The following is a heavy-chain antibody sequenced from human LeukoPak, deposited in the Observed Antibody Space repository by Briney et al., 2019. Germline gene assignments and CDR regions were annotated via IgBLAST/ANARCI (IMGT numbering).Heavy chain of an antibody. D-gene: IGHD4/OR15-4a*01. CDR3: ARGRTMDGSTPPFEI. CDR1: GYTFTNYY. CDR2: IDPNTGDT. J-gene: IGHJ3*02. V-gene: IGHV1-2*02. Sequence: ASVKVSCKASGYTFTNYYMHWVRQAPGQGLEWMGWIDPNTGDTNYSQNIQGRATMTRDTSIGTVYMEFTSLGSDDTAVYYCARGRTMDGSTPPFEIWGQGTMVTVSS.